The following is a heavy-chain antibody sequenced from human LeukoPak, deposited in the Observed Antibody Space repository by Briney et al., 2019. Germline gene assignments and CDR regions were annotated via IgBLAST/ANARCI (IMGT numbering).Heavy chain of an antibody. CDR1: GGSISSGGYY. CDR2: IYTSGST. V-gene: IGHV4-61*08. CDR3: ARQQTGPFGTTPPYNNWFDP. D-gene: IGHD1-7*01. J-gene: IGHJ5*02. Sequence: PSETLSLTCTVSGGSISSGGYYWSWIRQHPGKGLEWIGYIYTSGSTNYNPSLKSRVTISVDTSKNQFSLKLSSVTAADTAVYYCARQQTGPFGTTPPYNNWFDPWGQGTLVTVSS.